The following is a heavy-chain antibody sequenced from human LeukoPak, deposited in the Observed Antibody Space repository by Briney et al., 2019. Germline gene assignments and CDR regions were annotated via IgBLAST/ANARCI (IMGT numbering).Heavy chain of an antibody. J-gene: IGHJ4*02. Sequence: ETLSLTCSVSGGSVSSGISYWSWVRQAPGKGLEWVSSISSSSSYIYYADSVKGRFTISRDNAKNSLYLQMNSLRAEDTAVYYCASWTYYYDSSGCWGQGTLVTVSS. CDR2: ISSSSSYI. D-gene: IGHD3-22*01. V-gene: IGHV3-21*01. CDR3: ASWTYYYDSSGC. CDR1: GGSVSSGISY.